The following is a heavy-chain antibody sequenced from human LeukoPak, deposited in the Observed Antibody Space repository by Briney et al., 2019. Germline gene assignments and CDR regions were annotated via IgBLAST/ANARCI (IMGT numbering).Heavy chain of an antibody. CDR2: MYYSGST. CDR3: ARAPAGQPYYYMNV. Sequence: PSEALSLTCTVSGGAIHNYYWSWLRQPPGKGLEWVGYMYYSGSTNYNPSLKSRVTISIDTSNNQISLKMNTQTAADTAVYYCARAPAGQPYYYMNVWGKGTTVTVSS. CDR1: GGAIHNYY. V-gene: IGHV4-59*01. J-gene: IGHJ6*03. D-gene: IGHD2-2*01.